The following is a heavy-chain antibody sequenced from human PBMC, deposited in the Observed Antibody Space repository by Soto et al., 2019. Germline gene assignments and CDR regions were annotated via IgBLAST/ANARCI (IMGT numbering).Heavy chain of an antibody. D-gene: IGHD4-17*01. Sequence: ASVKVSCKASGYTFTSYGISWVRQAPGQGLEWMGWISAYNGNTNYAQKLQGRVTMTTDTSTSTAYMELRSLRSDDTDVYYCARDASYGDYYYYMDVWGKGTTVTVSS. CDR3: ARDASYGDYYYYMDV. J-gene: IGHJ6*03. V-gene: IGHV1-18*01. CDR1: GYTFTSYG. CDR2: ISAYNGNT.